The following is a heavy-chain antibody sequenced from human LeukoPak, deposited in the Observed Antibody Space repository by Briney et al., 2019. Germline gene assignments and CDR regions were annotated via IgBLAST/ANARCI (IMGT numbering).Heavy chain of an antibody. CDR3: AKVFYDSSGQPRGLFDY. V-gene: IGHV3-23*01. CDR2: IGGSGGST. Sequence: GGSLRLSCAASGFTFSSYAMSWVRQAPGKGLEWVSAIGGSGGSTYYADSVKGRFTISRDNSKNTLYLQMNSLRAEDTAVYYCAKVFYDSSGQPRGLFDYWGQGTLVTVSS. D-gene: IGHD3-22*01. J-gene: IGHJ4*02. CDR1: GFTFSSYA.